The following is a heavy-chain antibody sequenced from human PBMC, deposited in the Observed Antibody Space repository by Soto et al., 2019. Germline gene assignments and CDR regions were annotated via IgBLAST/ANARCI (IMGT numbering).Heavy chain of an antibody. D-gene: IGHD2-15*01. CDR3: AKAPSYRDPILKNTKNWYFDL. CDR2: INDQGGSP. CDR1: GFTFSNYW. V-gene: IGHV3-74*01. Sequence: GGSLRLSCAASGFTFSNYWMHWVRQAPGKGLMWISRINDQGGSPTYADSVKGRFTISRDNSKNTLYLQMNSLRAEDTAVYYCAKAPSYRDPILKNTKNWYFDLWGRGTLVTVSS. J-gene: IGHJ2*01.